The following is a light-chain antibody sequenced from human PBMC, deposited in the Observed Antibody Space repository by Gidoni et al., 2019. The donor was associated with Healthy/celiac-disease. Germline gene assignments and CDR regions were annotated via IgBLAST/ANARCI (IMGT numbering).Light chain of an antibody. Sequence: QSALTQPASVSGSPGQSITISCPGTSSDVGGYNYVSWYPQHPGKAPKLMIYEVSTRPSGVSNRFSGSKSGNTASLTISGLQAEDEADYYCSSYTSSSTLWVFGGGTKLTVL. J-gene: IGLJ3*02. V-gene: IGLV2-14*01. CDR1: SSDVGGYNY. CDR3: SSYTSSSTLWV. CDR2: EVS.